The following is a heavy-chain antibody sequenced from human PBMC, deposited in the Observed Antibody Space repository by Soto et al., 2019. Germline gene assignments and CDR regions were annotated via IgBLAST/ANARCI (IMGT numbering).Heavy chain of an antibody. Sequence: SETLSLTCTVSGVSITSYKWSWIRQSPGKGLEWIAYMYSSGSSSYNPSLKSRVTISVDTSRNQYSLQLNSATAADTAVYYCAREWSAFDYWGQGILVTVSS. D-gene: IGHD2-15*01. CDR1: GVSITSYK. V-gene: IGHV4-59*01. J-gene: IGHJ4*02. CDR2: MYSSGSS. CDR3: AREWSAFDY.